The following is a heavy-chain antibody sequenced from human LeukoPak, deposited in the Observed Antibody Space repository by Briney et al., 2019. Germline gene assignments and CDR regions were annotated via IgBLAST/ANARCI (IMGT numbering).Heavy chain of an antibody. V-gene: IGHV1-69*13. Sequence: SVKVSCKASGGTFSSYAISWVRQAPGQGLEWMGGVIPIFGTANYAQKFQGRVTITADESTSTAYMELSSLRSEDTAVYYCARAFGVATTYYYYYYGMDVWGQGTTVTVSS. D-gene: IGHD3-3*01. CDR1: GGTFSSYA. CDR2: VIPIFGTA. CDR3: ARAFGVATTYYYYYYGMDV. J-gene: IGHJ6*02.